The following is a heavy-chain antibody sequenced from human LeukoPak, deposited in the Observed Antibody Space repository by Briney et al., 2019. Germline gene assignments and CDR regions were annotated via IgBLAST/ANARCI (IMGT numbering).Heavy chain of an antibody. CDR1: GGSISSSNW. CDR3: AITSGYYYGFDY. J-gene: IGHJ4*02. Sequence: KPSGTLSLTCAVSGGSISSSNWWSWVRQPPGKGLEWIGEIYHSGSTNYNPSLKSRVTISVDTSKNQFSLKLSSVTAADTAVYYCAITSGYYYGFDYWGQGTLVTVSS. V-gene: IGHV4-4*02. CDR2: IYHSGST. D-gene: IGHD3-22*01.